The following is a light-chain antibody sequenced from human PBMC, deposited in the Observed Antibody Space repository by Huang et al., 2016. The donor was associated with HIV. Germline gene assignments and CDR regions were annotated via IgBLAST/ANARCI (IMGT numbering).Light chain of an antibody. CDR1: QSVSRN. J-gene: IGKJ2*01. V-gene: IGKV3-15*01. Sequence: EIVMTQSPATLSVSPGERATLSGRASQSVSRNLAWHQQKPGHAPRLLIYGTSTRATGIPARFSVSGSGTEFTLTISSLQSEDFAVYYCQQYNNWPYTFGQGTKLEIK. CDR3: QQYNNWPYT. CDR2: GTS.